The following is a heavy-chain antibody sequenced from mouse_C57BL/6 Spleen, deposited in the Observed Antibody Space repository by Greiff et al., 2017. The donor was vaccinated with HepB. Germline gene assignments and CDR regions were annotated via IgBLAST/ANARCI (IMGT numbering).Heavy chain of an antibody. CDR2: IDPENGDT. CDR3: TTHGSSCGLAY. D-gene: IGHD1-1*01. J-gene: IGHJ3*01. Sequence: VQLQQSGAELVRPGASVKLSCTASGFNIKDDYMHWVKQRPEQGLEWIGWIDPENGDTEYASKFQGKATITADTSSNTAYLQLSSLTSEDTADYYRTTHGSSCGLAYWGEGTLVTVSA. V-gene: IGHV14-4*01. CDR1: GFNIKDDY.